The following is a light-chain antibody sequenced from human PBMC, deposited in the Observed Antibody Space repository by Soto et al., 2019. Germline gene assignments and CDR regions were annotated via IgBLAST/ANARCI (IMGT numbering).Light chain of an antibody. Sequence: EIVLTQSPATLSLSPGERATLSCRASQSVSSYLAWYQQKPGQAPRLLIYDASSRATGIPARFSGSGFGTDFTRTISSLEPEDFAVYYCQQRSNWWTFGQGTKVEIK. V-gene: IGKV3-11*01. J-gene: IGKJ1*01. CDR1: QSVSSY. CDR2: DAS. CDR3: QQRSNWWT.